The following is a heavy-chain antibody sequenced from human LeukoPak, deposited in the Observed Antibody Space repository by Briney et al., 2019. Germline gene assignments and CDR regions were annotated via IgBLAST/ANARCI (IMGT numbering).Heavy chain of an antibody. CDR3: ARGGLTYYYDSSGYYMNYFDY. J-gene: IGHJ4*02. D-gene: IGHD3-22*01. CDR1: GFTFSSSA. V-gene: IGHV4-31*02. CDR2: IYYSGST. Sequence: LRLSCAASGFTFSSSAMSWIRQHPGKGLEWIGYIYYSGSTYYNPSLKSRVTISVDTSKNQFSLKLSSVTAADTAVYYCARGGLTYYYDSSGYYMNYFDYWGQGTLVTVSS.